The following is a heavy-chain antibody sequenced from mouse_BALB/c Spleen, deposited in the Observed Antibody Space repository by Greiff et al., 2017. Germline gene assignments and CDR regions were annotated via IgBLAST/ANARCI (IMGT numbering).Heavy chain of an antibody. CDR3: ARGGIYDGYVGFAY. J-gene: IGHJ3*01. V-gene: IGHV5-17*02. D-gene: IGHD2-3*01. CDR1: GFTFSSFG. Sequence: EVKLVESGGGLVQPGGSLKLSCAASGFTFSSFGMHWVRQAPEKGLEWVAYISSGSSTIYYADTVKGRFTISRDNPKNTLFLQMSSLKSEDTAMYYCARGGIYDGYVGFAYWGQGTLVTVSA. CDR2: ISSGSSTI.